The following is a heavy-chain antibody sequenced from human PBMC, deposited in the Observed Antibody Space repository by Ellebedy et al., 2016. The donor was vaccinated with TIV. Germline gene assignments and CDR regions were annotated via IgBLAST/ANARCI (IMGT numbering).Heavy chain of an antibody. Sequence: PGGSLRLSCAASGFTFSSYYMHWVRQAPGKGLEYISSISGNGDITQYVSSMKGRFTISRDNSKNTLYLHMGSLTIEDMAVYYCARDRDGGFGFDPWGQGTLVTVSS. D-gene: IGHD5-24*01. CDR2: ISGNGDIT. V-gene: IGHV3-64*01. J-gene: IGHJ5*02. CDR1: GFTFSSYY. CDR3: ARDRDGGFGFDP.